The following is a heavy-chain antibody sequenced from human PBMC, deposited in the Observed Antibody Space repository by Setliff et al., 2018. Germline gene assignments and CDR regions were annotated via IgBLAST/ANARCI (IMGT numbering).Heavy chain of an antibody. V-gene: IGHV4-61*09. CDR3: ARAGPTVTFFRVLVISWWDP. Sequence: SETLSLTCTVSGDSISSGSYYWTWIRQPAGKGLEWIGHFHTGGSTNYNRSLRRRVSISVDTSKNQFSLKLSSVTAADTATYYSARAGPTVTFFRVLVISWWDPWGQGSLVTVSS. J-gene: IGHJ5*02. D-gene: IGHD3-3*01. CDR2: FHTGGST. CDR1: GDSISSGSYY.